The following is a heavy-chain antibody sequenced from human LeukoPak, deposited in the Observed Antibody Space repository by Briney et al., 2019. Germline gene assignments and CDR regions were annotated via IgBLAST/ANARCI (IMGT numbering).Heavy chain of an antibody. V-gene: IGHV3-7*04. CDR2: VKPDGSEK. D-gene: IGHD6-6*01. J-gene: IGHJ4*02. CDR1: GFTFSSYW. CDR3: ARVSSTSYYFDY. Sequence: GGSLRLSCAASGFTFSSYWMSWVRQTPGKGLEWVANVKPDGSEKYYVDSVKGRFTISRDSARNSLYLQMNSLRAEDTAVYYCARVSSTSYYFDYWGQGTLVTVSS.